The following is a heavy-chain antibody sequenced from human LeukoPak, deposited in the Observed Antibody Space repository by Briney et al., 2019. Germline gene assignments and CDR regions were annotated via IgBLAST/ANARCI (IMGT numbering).Heavy chain of an antibody. CDR3: ARGWVPSDITLK. D-gene: IGHD3-22*01. CDR2: INSDESDT. J-gene: IGHJ3*01. V-gene: IGHV3-74*01. Sequence: GGSLRLSCAASGFTFSNCWMHWVRRAPGKGLVWVSRINSDESDTNYADSVKGRFTISRDNARNTVYLQMNSLRAEDTAVYYCARGWVPSDITLKWGQGTMVTVSS. CDR1: GFTFSNCW.